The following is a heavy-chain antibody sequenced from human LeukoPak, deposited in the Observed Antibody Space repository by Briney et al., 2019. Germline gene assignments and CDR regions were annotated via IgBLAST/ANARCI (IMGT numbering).Heavy chain of an antibody. D-gene: IGHD3-10*01. J-gene: IGHJ4*02. V-gene: IGHV3-23*01. CDR3: AKDLHGAFDY. CDR2: ISGSGAST. Sequence: GGSLRLSCAASGFTFSSYAMKWVRQAPGKGLEWVSTISGSGASTYYADSVKGRFTISRDNSQNTVYLQMNSLRAEDTAVYYCAKDLHGAFDYWGQGILVTVSS. CDR1: GFTFSSYA.